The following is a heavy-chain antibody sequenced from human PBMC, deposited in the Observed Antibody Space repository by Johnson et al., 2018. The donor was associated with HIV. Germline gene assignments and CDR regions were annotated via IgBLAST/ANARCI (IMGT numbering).Heavy chain of an antibody. D-gene: IGHD5-12*01. V-gene: IGHV3-33*01. CDR3: VRVRGHSGYDIEDDACDI. CDR2: IWYDGSNK. J-gene: IGHJ3*02. Sequence: QVQLVESGGGVVQPGRSLRLSCAASGFTFSSYGMHWVRQAPGKGLEWVAVIWYDGSNKYYADSVKGRFTISRDNSGNTLYLEMNSLRAEDTAVYYCVRVRGHSGYDIEDDACDIWGQGTMVTVSS. CDR1: GFTFSSYG.